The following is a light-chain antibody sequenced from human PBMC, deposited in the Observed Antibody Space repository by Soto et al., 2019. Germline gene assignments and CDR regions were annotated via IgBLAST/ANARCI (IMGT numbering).Light chain of an antibody. CDR1: QDIAIY. CDR3: QQSYSTPPIT. Sequence: IQLTQSPSSLSASVGDRVTMTCRASQDIAIYLVWYQQKPGKAPKLLIYAASSLQSGVPSRFSGSGSGTDFNLTISILQPEDFATYYCQQSYSTPPITVGQGTRLEIK. CDR2: AAS. J-gene: IGKJ5*01. V-gene: IGKV1-39*01.